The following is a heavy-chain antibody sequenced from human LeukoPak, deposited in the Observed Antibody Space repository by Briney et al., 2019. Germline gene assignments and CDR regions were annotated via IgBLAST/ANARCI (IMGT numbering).Heavy chain of an antibody. Sequence: SETLSLTCTVSGGSISSYYWSWIRQPPGKGLEWIGYIYYSGSTNYNPSLKSRVTISVDTSKNQFSLKLSSVTAADTAVYYCARVGYCSGDRCYLHFDYWGQGTLVTVSS. J-gene: IGHJ4*02. D-gene: IGHD2-15*01. CDR3: ARVGYCSGDRCYLHFDY. V-gene: IGHV4-59*01. CDR1: GGSISSYY. CDR2: IYYSGST.